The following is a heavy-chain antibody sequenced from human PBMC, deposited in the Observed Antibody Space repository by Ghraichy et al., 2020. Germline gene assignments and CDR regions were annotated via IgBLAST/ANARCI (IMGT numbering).Heavy chain of an antibody. CDR2: INHSGST. J-gene: IGHJ5*02. CDR1: GGSFSGYY. CDR3: ARGRRRYFGWCGEYNWFDP. Sequence: SETLSLTCAVSGGSFSGYYWSWIRQPPGKGLEWIGEINHSGSTNYNPSLKSRVTISVDTSKNQFSLKLSSVTAADTAVYYCARGRRRYFGWCGEYNWFDPWGQETLVTVSS. V-gene: IGHV4-34*01. D-gene: IGHD3-9*01.